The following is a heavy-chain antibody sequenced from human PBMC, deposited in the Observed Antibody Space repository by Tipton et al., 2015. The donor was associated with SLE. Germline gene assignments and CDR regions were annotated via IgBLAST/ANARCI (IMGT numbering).Heavy chain of an antibody. CDR2: IIHSGVT. J-gene: IGHJ4*02. CDR1: GFTFSGYS. CDR3: ARVAVSEVFDY. V-gene: IGHV4-34*12. D-gene: IGHD6-19*01. Sequence: QLVQSGGGLVKPGGSLRLSCAVSGFTFSGYSMNWVRQVPGKGLEWIGEIIHSGVTNYNPPLKSRVTLSLDTSKNQFSLKLVSVTAADTAVYYCARVAVSEVFDYWSQGTLVTVSS.